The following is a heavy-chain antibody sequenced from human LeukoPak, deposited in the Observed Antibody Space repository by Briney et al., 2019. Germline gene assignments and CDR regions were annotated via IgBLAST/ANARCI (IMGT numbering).Heavy chain of an antibody. J-gene: IGHJ5*02. Sequence: PGGSLRLSCAASGFTFSSYGMHWLRQAPGKGLEWVAFIRYDGSNKYYADSVKGRFTISRDNSKNTLYLQMNSLRAEDTAVYYCAKSHIAWQLADWFDPWGQGTLVTVSS. V-gene: IGHV3-30*02. CDR3: AKSHIAWQLADWFDP. D-gene: IGHD6-13*01. CDR2: IRYDGSNK. CDR1: GFTFSSYG.